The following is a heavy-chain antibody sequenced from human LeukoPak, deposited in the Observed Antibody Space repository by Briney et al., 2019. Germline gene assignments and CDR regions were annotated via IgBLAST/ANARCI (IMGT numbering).Heavy chain of an antibody. CDR1: GYSISSGYY. V-gene: IGHV4-38-2*01. CDR2: IYHSGST. J-gene: IGHJ6*04. CDR3: ARGHTVTAYYYYGMDV. Sequence: SETLSLTCAVSGYSISSGYYWGWIRQPPGKGLEWIGSIYHSGSTCYNPSLKSRVTISVDTSKNQFSLKLSSVTAADTAVYYCARGHTVTAYYYYGMDVWGKGTTVTVSS. D-gene: IGHD4-11*01.